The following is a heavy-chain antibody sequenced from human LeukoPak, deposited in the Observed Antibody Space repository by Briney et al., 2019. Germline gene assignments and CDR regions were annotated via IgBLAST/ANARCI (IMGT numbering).Heavy chain of an antibody. CDR3: ARRPSGFDP. D-gene: IGHD3-10*01. CDR1: GGSISRSSYY. V-gene: IGHV4-39*07. CDR2: IFYRGST. J-gene: IGHJ5*02. Sequence: SETLSLTCTVSGGSISRSSYYWGWIRQPPGKGPEWIGSIFYRGSTYYNPSLKSRVTISVDTSKNQFSLKLGSVTAADTAVYYCARRPSGFDPWGQGTLVTVSS.